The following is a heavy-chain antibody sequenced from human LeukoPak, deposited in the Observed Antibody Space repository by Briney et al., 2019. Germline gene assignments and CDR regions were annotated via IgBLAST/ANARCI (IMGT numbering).Heavy chain of an antibody. V-gene: IGHV3-11*01. CDR1: GFTFSDYY. CDR3: ARDAYSGYYFDY. D-gene: IGHD5-12*01. CDR2: ISSSGSTI. Sequence: GGSLRLSCAASGFTFSDYYISWIRQAPGKGLEWVSYISSSGSTIYYADSVKGRFTISRDNAKNSLYLQMNSLRAEDTAVYYCARDAYSGYYFDYWGQGTLVTVSS. J-gene: IGHJ4*02.